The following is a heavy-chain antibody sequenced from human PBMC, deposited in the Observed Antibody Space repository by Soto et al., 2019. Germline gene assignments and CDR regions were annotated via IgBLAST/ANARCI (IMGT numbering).Heavy chain of an antibody. J-gene: IGHJ4*02. V-gene: IGHV1-18*01. Sequence: QVQLVQSGAEVKKPGASVKVSCKAPGYIFPSCTISWVRQAPGQGLEWMGWISAYNGNIKDAQKFQGRFTMTTDTATSTAYMELRSLTSDDTAMYYCAIANYGDNDYWGQGTRVTVSS. D-gene: IGHD4-17*01. CDR2: ISAYNGNI. CDR1: GYIFPSCT. CDR3: AIANYGDNDY.